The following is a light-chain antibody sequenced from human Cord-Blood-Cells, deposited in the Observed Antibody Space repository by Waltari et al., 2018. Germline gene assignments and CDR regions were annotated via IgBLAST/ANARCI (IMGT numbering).Light chain of an antibody. Sequence: QSVLTQPPSPSGTPAQRVTISCSGCSSYIGSNTVNCYQKLPGTAPKLLIYSNNQRPSGVPDRFSGSKSGTSASLAISGLQSEDEADYYCAAWDDSLNGWVFGGGTKLTVL. CDR1: SSYIGSNT. V-gene: IGLV1-44*01. J-gene: IGLJ3*02. CDR2: SNN. CDR3: AAWDDSLNGWV.